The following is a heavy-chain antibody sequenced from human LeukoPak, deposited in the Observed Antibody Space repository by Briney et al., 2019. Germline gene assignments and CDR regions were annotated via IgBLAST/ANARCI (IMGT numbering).Heavy chain of an antibody. D-gene: IGHD2-2*01. V-gene: IGHV3-23*01. CDR1: GFTLSSYA. CDR2: ISGSGGST. Sequence: PGGSLRLSCAASGFTLSSYAMSWVRQAPGKGLEWVSAISGSGGSTYYADSVKGRFTISRDNSKNTLYLQMNGLRAEDTAVYYCAKDAPVNIVVVPAANSWGQGTLVTVSS. CDR3: AKDAPVNIVVVPAANS. J-gene: IGHJ4*02.